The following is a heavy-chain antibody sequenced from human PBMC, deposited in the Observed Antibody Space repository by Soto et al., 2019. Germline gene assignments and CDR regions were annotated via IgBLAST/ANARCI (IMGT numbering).Heavy chain of an antibody. CDR2: ISYDGSNK. CDR1: GFTFSSYA. V-gene: IGHV3-30-3*01. D-gene: IGHD1-26*01. CDR3: ASLYGSYNDQPYYGMDV. Sequence: PGGSLRLSCAASGFTFSSYAMHWVRQAPGKGLEWVAVISYDGSNKYYADSVKGRFTISRDNSKNTLYLKMNSLRAEDTAVNYCASLYGSYNDQPYYGMDVWGQGTTVTVSS. J-gene: IGHJ6*02.